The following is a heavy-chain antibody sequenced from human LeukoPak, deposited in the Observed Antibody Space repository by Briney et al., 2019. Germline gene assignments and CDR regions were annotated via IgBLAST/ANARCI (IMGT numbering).Heavy chain of an antibody. J-gene: IGHJ4*02. Sequence: PSETLSLTCTVSGGSISSGGYYWSWIRQHPGKGLEWIGYIYYSGSTYYNPSLKSRVTISVDTSKNQFSLKLSSVTAADTAEYYCARDRGPYSGYDSYYFDYWGRGTLVTVSS. CDR2: IYYSGST. CDR3: ARDRGPYSGYDSYYFDY. D-gene: IGHD5-12*01. V-gene: IGHV4-31*03. CDR1: GGSISSGGYY.